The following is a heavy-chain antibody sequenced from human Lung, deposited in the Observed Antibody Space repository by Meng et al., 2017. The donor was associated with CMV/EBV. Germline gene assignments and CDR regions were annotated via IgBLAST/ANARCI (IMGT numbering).Heavy chain of an antibody. D-gene: IGHD2-2*01. CDR2: IYYSGST. CDR1: GGSINNYY. Sequence: GSLRLSCTVSGGSINNYYWSWIRQPPGKGLEWIGYIYYSGSTNYNPSLKSRVTISVDTSKNQFSLKLSSVTAADTAVYFCARSYCSSTSCYNDSWGQGTLVTVSS. CDR3: ARSYCSSTSCYNDS. V-gene: IGHV4-59*01. J-gene: IGHJ4*02.